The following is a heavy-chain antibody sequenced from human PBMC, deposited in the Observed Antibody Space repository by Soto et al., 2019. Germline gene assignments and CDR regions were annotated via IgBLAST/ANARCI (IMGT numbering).Heavy chain of an antibody. CDR1: GGAIRSGGYY. V-gene: IGHV4-39*01. J-gene: IGHJ6*02. CDR2: NYYSGNT. CDR3: ARHNGPLYVGYYYDMDV. D-gene: IGHD3-16*01. Sequence: ETLSLTCTVSGGAIRSGGYYWTWIRQHQGKGLEWIGYNYYSGNTYYNPSLKSRVTISVDTSKNQFSLKLSSVTAADTAVYYCARHNGPLYVGYYYDMDVWGQGTTVTVSS.